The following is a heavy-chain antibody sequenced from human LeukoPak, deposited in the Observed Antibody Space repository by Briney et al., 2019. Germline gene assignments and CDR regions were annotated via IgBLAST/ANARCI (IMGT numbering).Heavy chain of an antibody. Sequence: GGSLRLSCAASGFTVSRRAMSWVRQAPGKGLEWLASITNNGGKTYYADSVKGRFIISRDESQNTVDLTMSSLRVEDTALYYCAKDHPSDGWPTFESWGPGVLVTVSS. CDR1: GFTVSRRA. J-gene: IGHJ4*02. D-gene: IGHD2-15*01. CDR2: ITNNGGKT. V-gene: IGHV3-23*01. CDR3: AKDHPSDGWPTFES.